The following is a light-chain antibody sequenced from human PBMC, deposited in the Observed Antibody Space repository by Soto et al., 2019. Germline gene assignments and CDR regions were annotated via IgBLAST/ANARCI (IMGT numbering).Light chain of an antibody. CDR3: QQRSKWPIT. Sequence: EIVLTQSPATLSLSPGERATLSCRANQSVNTLVAWYQQRPGQAPRLLISHASDRATGIPARLSGSGSGTDFTLTISSLEPEDFAVYYCQQRSKWPITFGQGTRLEIK. CDR1: QSVNTL. J-gene: IGKJ5*01. CDR2: HAS. V-gene: IGKV3-11*01.